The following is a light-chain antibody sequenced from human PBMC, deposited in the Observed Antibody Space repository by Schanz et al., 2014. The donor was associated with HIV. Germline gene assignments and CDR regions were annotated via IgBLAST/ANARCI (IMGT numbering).Light chain of an antibody. CDR2: VNH. Sequence: QSVLTQPPSVSAAPGQRVTISCSGSAFNIGQNYVSWFQQFPGTAPKLLIYVNHQRPSDIPDRFSGSKTGTSATLAIVGIQTGDEADYYCATWDSTRGAVVLGGGAKLTV. J-gene: IGLJ2*01. V-gene: IGLV1-51*01. CDR1: AFNIGQNY. CDR3: ATWDSTRGAVV.